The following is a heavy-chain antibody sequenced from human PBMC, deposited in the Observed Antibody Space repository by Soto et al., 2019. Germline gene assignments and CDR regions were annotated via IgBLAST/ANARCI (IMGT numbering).Heavy chain of an antibody. V-gene: IGHV3-21*01. CDR1: GFTFSGYS. J-gene: IGHJ4*02. CDR3: AREGSLYSDSVSKCVDY. Sequence: EVQMVESGGGLVKPGGSLRLSCAASGFTFSGYSMNWVRQAPGKGLEWVSSISSTSRFICYADSVKGRFTISRDNAKNSLYLQMNSLRAEDTAVYFCAREGSLYSDSVSKCVDYWGQGTLVTVSS. CDR2: ISSTSRFI. D-gene: IGHD4-17*01.